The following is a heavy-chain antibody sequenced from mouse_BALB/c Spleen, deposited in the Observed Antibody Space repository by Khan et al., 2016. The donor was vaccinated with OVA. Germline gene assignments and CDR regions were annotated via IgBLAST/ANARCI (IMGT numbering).Heavy chain of an antibody. D-gene: IGHD1-1*01. J-gene: IGHJ3*01. CDR1: GYTFSDYV. CDR3: ARSYDGAWFTY. Sequence: QVQLKESGPELVKPGASVKMSCKASGYTFSDYVISWVKLRTGQGLEWIGEIYPGSGSTYYNEKFKGKATLTADNPSSTAYMQISSLTSYDSAVYFCARSYDGAWFTYWGQGTLVTVS. V-gene: IGHV1-77*01. CDR2: IYPGSGST.